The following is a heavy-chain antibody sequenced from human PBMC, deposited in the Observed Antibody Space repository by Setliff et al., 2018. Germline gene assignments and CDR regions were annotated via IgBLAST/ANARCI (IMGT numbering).Heavy chain of an antibody. Sequence: PSETLSLTCVVYGGSFSGYQWSWIRQPPGKGLEWIGEINHSGSTNYNPSLKSRVSISVEKSKNQFSLKLTTVTAADTAVYYCARAQVVFAISAPVWYFEVWGSGTQVTVSS. D-gene: IGHD2-21*01. V-gene: IGHV4-34*01. J-gene: IGHJ2*01. CDR3: ARAQVVFAISAPVWYFEV. CDR2: INHSGST. CDR1: GGSFSGYQ.